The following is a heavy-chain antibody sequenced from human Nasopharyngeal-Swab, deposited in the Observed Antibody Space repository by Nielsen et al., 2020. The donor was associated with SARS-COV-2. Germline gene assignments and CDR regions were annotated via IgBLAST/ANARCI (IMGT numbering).Heavy chain of an antibody. CDR2: IWYDGSNK. CDR3: ARVSIAAPTYYYYGMDV. Sequence: GESLKISCAASGFTFSSYGMHWVRQAPGKGLEWVAVIWYDGSNKYYADSVKGRFTISRDNSKNTLYLQMNSLRAEDTAVYYCARVSIAAPTYYYYGMDVWGQGTTVTVSS. V-gene: IGHV3-33*01. J-gene: IGHJ6*02. CDR1: GFTFSSYG. D-gene: IGHD6-6*01.